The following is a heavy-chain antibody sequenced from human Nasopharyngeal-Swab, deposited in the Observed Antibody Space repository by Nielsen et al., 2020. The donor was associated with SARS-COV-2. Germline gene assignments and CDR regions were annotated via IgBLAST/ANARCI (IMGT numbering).Heavy chain of an antibody. CDR2: ISRSSSYI. V-gene: IGHV3-21*01. J-gene: IGHJ6*02. CDR3: AIDGLDYDFWSAYFMDV. D-gene: IGHD3-3*01. Sequence: GESLKISCAASGFTFRSYAMGWVRQAPGKGLEWVSSISRSSSYIYYADSVKGRVTIFRDNAKNSLYLQMNSLRAEDTAVYYCAIDGLDYDFWSAYFMDVWGQGTTVTVSS. CDR1: GFTFRSYA.